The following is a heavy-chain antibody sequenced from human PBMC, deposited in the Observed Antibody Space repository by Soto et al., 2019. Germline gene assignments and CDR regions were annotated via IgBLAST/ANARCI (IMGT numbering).Heavy chain of an antibody. V-gene: IGHV6-1*01. J-gene: IGHJ5*02. Sequence: PSQTLSLTCAISGDSVSSNSAAWSWIRQSPSRGLEWLGRTYYRSKWYNDYAVSAKSRITINPDTSKNQFSLQLNSVTPEDTAVYYCARELGSSWNWFDPWGQGTLVTVSP. CDR2: TYYRSKWYN. CDR3: ARELGSSWNWFDP. D-gene: IGHD6-13*01. CDR1: GDSVSSNSAA.